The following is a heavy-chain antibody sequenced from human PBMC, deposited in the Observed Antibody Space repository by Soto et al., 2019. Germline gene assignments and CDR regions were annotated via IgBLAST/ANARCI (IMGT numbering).Heavy chain of an antibody. V-gene: IGHV1-69*02. D-gene: IGHD3-10*01. CDR2: IIPILGIA. CDR3: AGNLYYYVSYYYMDV. Sequence: SVKVSCKASGGTFSSYTISWVRQAPGQGLEWMGRIIPILGIANYAQKFQGRVTITADKSTSTAYMELSSLRSEDTAVYYCAGNLYYYVSYYYMDVWGKGTTVTVSS. CDR1: GGTFSSYT. J-gene: IGHJ6*03.